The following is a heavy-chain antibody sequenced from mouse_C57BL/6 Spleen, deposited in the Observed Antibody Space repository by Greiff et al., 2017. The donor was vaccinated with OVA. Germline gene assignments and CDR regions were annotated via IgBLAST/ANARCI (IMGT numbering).Heavy chain of an antibody. D-gene: IGHD2-4*01. CDR2: INPNNGGT. CDR1: GYTFTDYY. Sequence: EVKLQQSGPELVKPGASVKISCKASGYTFTDYYMNWVKQSPGKSLEWIGDINPNNGGTSYNQKFKGKATLTVDKSSSTAYMELRSLTSEDSAVYYCAPYYDYAHWYFDVWGTGTTVTVSS. CDR3: APYYDYAHWYFDV. V-gene: IGHV1-26*01. J-gene: IGHJ1*03.